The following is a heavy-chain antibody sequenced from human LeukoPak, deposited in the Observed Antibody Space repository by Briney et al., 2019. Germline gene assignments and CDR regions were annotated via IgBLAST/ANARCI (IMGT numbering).Heavy chain of an antibody. CDR3: ARDLAWGAFDY. CDR1: GFTFSTYE. V-gene: IGHV3-23*01. CDR2: VSPPGGGT. Sequence: GSLRLSCAASGFTFSTYEINWVRQAPGKGLEWLSGVSPPGGGTYYADSVKGRFTISRDDSKNTLSLQMNSLRVEDTAVYYCARDLAWGAFDYWGQGTLVTVSS. D-gene: IGHD7-27*01. J-gene: IGHJ4*02.